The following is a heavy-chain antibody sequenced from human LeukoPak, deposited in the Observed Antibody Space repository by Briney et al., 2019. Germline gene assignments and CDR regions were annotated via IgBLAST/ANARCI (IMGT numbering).Heavy chain of an antibody. CDR3: ARGPGDIVVVPAAIRKIYYMDV. CDR1: GFTFSSYS. D-gene: IGHD2-2*01. J-gene: IGHJ6*03. CDR2: ISSSSSYI. Sequence: PGGSLRLSCAASGFTFSSYSMNWVRQAPGKGLEWVSSISSSSSYIYYADSVKGRFTISRDNAKNSLYLQMNSLRAEDTAVYYCARGPGDIVVVPAAIRKIYYMDVWGKGTTVTVSS. V-gene: IGHV3-21*01.